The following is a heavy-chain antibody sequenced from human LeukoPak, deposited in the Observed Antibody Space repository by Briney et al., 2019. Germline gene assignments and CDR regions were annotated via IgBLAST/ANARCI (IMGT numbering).Heavy chain of an antibody. V-gene: IGHV3-7*01. CDR1: GFTLSSCW. Sequence: GGSLRLSCAASGFTLSSCWMTWVRQAPGKGREWVSAIKEDGGGRYYADSVKGRFTISRDNAKNSLSLQMNSLRVEDAAVYYCATVSVGYWGQGPLVTVSS. J-gene: IGHJ4*02. CDR3: ATVSVGY. CDR2: IKEDGGGR. D-gene: IGHD2-8*01.